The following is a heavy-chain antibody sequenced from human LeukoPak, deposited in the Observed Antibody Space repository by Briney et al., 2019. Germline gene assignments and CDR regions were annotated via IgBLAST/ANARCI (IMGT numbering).Heavy chain of an antibody. V-gene: IGHV4-34*01. J-gene: IGHJ4*02. CDR1: GGSFSGYY. D-gene: IGHD3-22*01. CDR3: ARLPEGGYYDSSGYYRMTVYFDS. CDR2: INHGGST. Sequence: SETLSLTCAVYGGSFSGYYWSWIRQPPGKGLEWIGEINHGGSTNYNPSLKSRVTISVDTSKNQFSLNLSSVTAADTAVYYCARLPEGGYYDSSGYYRMTVYFDSWGQGTLVTVSS.